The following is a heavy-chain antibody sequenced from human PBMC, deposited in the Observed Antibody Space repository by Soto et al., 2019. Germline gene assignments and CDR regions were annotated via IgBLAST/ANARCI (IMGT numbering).Heavy chain of an antibody. D-gene: IGHD6-19*01. CDR3: ARDADASGWYHYGMDV. Sequence: GGPLRLSCVGSGFSFRKYAMNWVRQAPGKGLEWVSGISGSGGSGRGFYADPVKGRFTISGDNAKNSLYLQVNSLRAEVTAVNYSARDADASGWYHYGMDVWSQGTMVTV. V-gene: IGHV3-23*01. J-gene: IGHJ6*02. CDR1: GFSFRKYA. CDR2: ISGSGGSGRG.